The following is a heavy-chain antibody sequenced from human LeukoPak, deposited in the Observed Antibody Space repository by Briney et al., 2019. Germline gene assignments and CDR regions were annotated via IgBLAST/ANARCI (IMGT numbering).Heavy chain of an antibody. CDR2: INHSGST. V-gene: IGHV4-34*01. D-gene: IGHD3-22*01. CDR3: ARGAFDSSGYYYVPYYFDY. Sequence: SETLSLTCAVCGRSFSGYYWSWIRQLPGKGLEWIGEINHSGSTNYNPSLKSRVTISVDTSKNQFSLKLSSVTAADTAVYYCARGAFDSSGYYYVPYYFDYWGQGTLVTVSS. CDR1: GRSFSGYY. J-gene: IGHJ4*02.